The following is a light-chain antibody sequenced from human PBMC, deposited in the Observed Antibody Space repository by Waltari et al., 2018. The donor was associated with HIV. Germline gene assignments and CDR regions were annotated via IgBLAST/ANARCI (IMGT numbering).Light chain of an antibody. CDR3: SSYTSSDTVV. Sequence: QSALTQPASVSGSPGQSITISCTGTSSDVGGSNYVSWYQQHPGKAPKLMIYEVSNRPSGVSNRFSGSKSGNTASLTISGLQAEDESNYYCSSYTSSDTVVFGGGTKLTVL. CDR1: SSDVGGSNY. CDR2: EVS. J-gene: IGLJ2*01. V-gene: IGLV2-14*01.